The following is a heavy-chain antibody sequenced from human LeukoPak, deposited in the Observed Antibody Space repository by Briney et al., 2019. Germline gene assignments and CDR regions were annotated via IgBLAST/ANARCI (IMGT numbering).Heavy chain of an antibody. Sequence: SETLSLTCTVSGGSISSGGYYWGWIRQPPGKGLEWIASIHYSGTTYYNPSLDSRVTISVDTSKNQFSLKVSSVTAADTAVYYCSTNADRTRLSLDYWGQGTLVTVSS. V-gene: IGHV4-39*01. CDR3: STNADRTRLSLDY. J-gene: IGHJ4*02. CDR1: GGSISSGGYY. D-gene: IGHD1-14*01. CDR2: IHYSGTT.